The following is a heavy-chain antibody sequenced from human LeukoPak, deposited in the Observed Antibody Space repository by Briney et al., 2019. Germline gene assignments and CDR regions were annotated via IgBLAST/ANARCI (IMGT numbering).Heavy chain of an antibody. CDR2: ISYSGTT. J-gene: IGHJ4*02. D-gene: IGHD3-16*01. V-gene: IGHV4-39*07. Sequence: SETLSLTCTVSGGSISSSSYYWGWIRQTPGKGLEWIGTISYSGTTYYNMSLKSRATISVDTSNSQFSLNLNSVTAADTAVYYCARAGVMITFGGQFYFDYWGQETLVTV. CDR3: ARAGVMITFGGQFYFDY. CDR1: GGSISSSSYY.